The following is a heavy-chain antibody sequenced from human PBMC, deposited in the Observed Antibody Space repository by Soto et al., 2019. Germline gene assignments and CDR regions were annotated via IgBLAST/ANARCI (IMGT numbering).Heavy chain of an antibody. V-gene: IGHV1-2*04. CDR1: GYTFTGYY. Sequence: ASVKVSCKASGYTFTGYYMHWVRQAPGQGLEWMGWINPNSGGTNYAQKFQGWVNMTRDTSISTAYMELSRLRSDDTAVYYCATTSAYCGGHCYSKYYYYGLDVWG. J-gene: IGHJ6*01. D-gene: IGHD2-21*02. CDR3: ATTSAYCGGHCYSKYYYYGLDV. CDR2: INPNSGGT.